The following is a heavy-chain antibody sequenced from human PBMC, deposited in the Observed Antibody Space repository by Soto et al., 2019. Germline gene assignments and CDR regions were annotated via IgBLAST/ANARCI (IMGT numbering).Heavy chain of an antibody. D-gene: IGHD3-10*01. J-gene: IGHJ6*02. V-gene: IGHV4-34*01. Sequence: SETLSLTCAVYGGSFSGYYWSWIRQPPGKGLEWIGYIYYSGSTYYNPSLKSRVTISVDTSKNQFSLKLSSVTAADTAVYYCAREDTMVRGAPGGMDVWGQGTTVTVSS. CDR2: IYYSGST. CDR3: AREDTMVRGAPGGMDV. CDR1: GGSFSGYY.